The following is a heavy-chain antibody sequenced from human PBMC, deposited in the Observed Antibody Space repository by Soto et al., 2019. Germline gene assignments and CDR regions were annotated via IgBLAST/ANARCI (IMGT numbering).Heavy chain of an antibody. CDR1: GGSISSGDYY. J-gene: IGHJ4*02. D-gene: IGHD5-12*01. CDR2: IYYSGST. CDR3: ARGTSRDGYNLDY. V-gene: IGHV4-30-4*01. Sequence: PSETLSLTCTVSGGSISSGDYYWSWIRQPPGKGLEWIGFIYYSGSTYYNPSLKSRLTISVDTSKNQFSLNLSSVTAADTAVYYCARGTSRDGYNLDYWGQGTQVTVS.